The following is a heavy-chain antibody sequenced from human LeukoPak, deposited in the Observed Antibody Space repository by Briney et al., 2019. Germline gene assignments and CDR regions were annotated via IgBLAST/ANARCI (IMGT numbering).Heavy chain of an antibody. J-gene: IGHJ4*02. CDR1: GGSITSYY. CDR3: AAGGSGSYYNGHY. CDR2: IYYSGST. D-gene: IGHD3-10*01. Sequence: SETLSLTCTVSGGSITSYYWSWIRQPPGKGLEWIGYIYYSGSTNYNPSLKSRVTISVDTFKNQFSLKLSSVTAADTAVYYCAAGGSGSYYNGHYWGQGTLVTVSS. V-gene: IGHV4-59*08.